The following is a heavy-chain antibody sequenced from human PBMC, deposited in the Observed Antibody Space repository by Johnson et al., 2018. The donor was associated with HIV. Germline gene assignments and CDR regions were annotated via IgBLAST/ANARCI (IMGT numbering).Heavy chain of an antibody. CDR2: IKYDGSGK. J-gene: IGHJ3*02. CDR1: GFIFSGYW. V-gene: IGHV3-7*01. Sequence: VQLVESGGGLVQPGGSLRLSCAASGFIFSGYWMNWVRQAPGKGLEWVAGIKYDGSGKFCVDSVKGRFTISRDNAKDSLFLQMNSLRAEDTAVYYCARSNAFDIWGQGTMVTVS. CDR3: ARSNAFDI.